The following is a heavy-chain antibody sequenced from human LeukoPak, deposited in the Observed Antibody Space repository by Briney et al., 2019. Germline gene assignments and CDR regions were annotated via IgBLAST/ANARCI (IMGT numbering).Heavy chain of an antibody. CDR1: GYTFTGYY. CDR3: ARVSSTVGATTRNDY. Sequence: ASVKVSCKASGYTFTGYYMHWVRQAPGQGLEWMGWINPNSGGTNYAQKFQGRVTMTRDTSISTAYMELSRLRSDDTAVYYCARVSSTVGATTRNDYWGQGTLVTVSS. V-gene: IGHV1-2*02. CDR2: INPNSGGT. D-gene: IGHD1-26*01. J-gene: IGHJ4*02.